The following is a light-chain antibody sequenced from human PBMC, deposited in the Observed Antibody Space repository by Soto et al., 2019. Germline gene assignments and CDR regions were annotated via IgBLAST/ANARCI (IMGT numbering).Light chain of an antibody. J-gene: IGKJ4*01. CDR1: QSVRNY. V-gene: IGKV3-11*01. Sequence: EIVLTQSPATLSLPPGERATLSCRASQSVRNYLAWYQQKPGQAPRLLIYDASTRATGIPARFSGSGSGTDFTLTISSLEPEDFAVYYCQQRSTWLLTFGGGTKVQIK. CDR2: DAS. CDR3: QQRSTWLLT.